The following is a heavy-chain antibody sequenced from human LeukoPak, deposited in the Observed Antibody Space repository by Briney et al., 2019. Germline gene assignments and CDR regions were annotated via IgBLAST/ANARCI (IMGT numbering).Heavy chain of an antibody. V-gene: IGHV3-7*01. J-gene: IGHJ5*02. D-gene: IGHD2-15*01. CDR1: GFSLSTYW. CDR2: IKQDESEK. CDR3: ARDGRYCSGGSCYSKFDP. Sequence: GGSLRLSCAASGFSLSTYWMSWVRQAPGKGLEWVANIKQDESEKDYVDSVKGRFTISRDNAKNSLYLQMNSLRAEDTAVYYCARDGRYCSGGSCYSKFDPWGQGTLVTVSS.